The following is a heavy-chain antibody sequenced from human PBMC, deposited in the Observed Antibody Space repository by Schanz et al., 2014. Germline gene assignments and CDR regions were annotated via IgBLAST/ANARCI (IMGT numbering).Heavy chain of an antibody. J-gene: IGHJ6*02. Sequence: QLQLQESGPGLVKPSQTLSLTCTVSGDSISSAYWSWIRQHPGKGLEWIGYISYSGSTSFNPSLKSRLTMSVDTSKNQFSLRLSSVTAADTAVYYCARHGGIPYYPMDVWGQGTTXTVSS. D-gene: IGHD3-16*01. CDR1: GDSISSAY. CDR3: ARHGGIPYYPMDV. V-gene: IGHV4-31*03. CDR2: ISYSGST.